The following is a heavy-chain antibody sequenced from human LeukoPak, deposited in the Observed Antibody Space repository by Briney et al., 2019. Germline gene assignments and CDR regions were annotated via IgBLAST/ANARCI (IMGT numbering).Heavy chain of an antibody. Sequence: PSETLSLTCTVSGGSISSYYWSWIRQPPGKGLEWIGEINHNGGTNHSPSLKSRVTMSVDTSKNEISLKMTSVSAADTAVYYCASVELATTNFDHWGQGTLVTVSS. CDR3: ASVELATTNFDH. J-gene: IGHJ4*02. V-gene: IGHV4-34*01. CDR2: INHNGGT. CDR1: GGSISSYY. D-gene: IGHD1-1*01.